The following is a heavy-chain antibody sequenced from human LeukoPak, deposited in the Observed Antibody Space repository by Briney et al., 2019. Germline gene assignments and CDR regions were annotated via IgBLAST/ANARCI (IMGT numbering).Heavy chain of an antibody. J-gene: IGHJ6*03. CDR3: ARDMWFFGVVSYYYYMDV. D-gene: IGHD3-3*01. CDR1: GGSISSSSYY. Sequence: SETLSLTCTVSGGSISSSSYYWGWIRQPPGKGLEWIGSIYYSGSTYYNPSLKSRVTISVDTSKNQFSLKLSSVTAADTAVYYCARDMWFFGVVSYYYYMDVWGKGTTVTVSS. V-gene: IGHV4-39*02. CDR2: IYYSGST.